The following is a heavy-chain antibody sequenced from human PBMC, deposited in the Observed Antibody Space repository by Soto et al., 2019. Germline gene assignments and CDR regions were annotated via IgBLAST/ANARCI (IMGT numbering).Heavy chain of an antibody. CDR3: AKGGPDAFCGGGRCFFEY. Sequence: GGSLRLSCAASGFTFTNFAMTWVRQAPGKGLEWVSSISGTGIRTFYADSVKGRLTVSRDNSKNSLYLQMNSLRREDTASYHCAKGGPDAFCGGGRCFFEYWGREPRSPSPQ. CDR2: ISGTGIRT. CDR1: GFTFTNFA. J-gene: IGHJ4*02. D-gene: IGHD2-21*01. V-gene: IGHV3-23*01.